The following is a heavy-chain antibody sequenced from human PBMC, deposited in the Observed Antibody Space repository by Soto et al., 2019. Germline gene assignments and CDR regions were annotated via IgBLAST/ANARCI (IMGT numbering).Heavy chain of an antibody. CDR2: IDPSDSYT. Sequence: GESLKISCKGSGYSFTSYWISWVRQMPGKGLEWMGRIDPSDSYTNYSPSFRGHVTISADKSISTAYLQWSSLKASDTAMYYCARHYDDILTGYYYYYGMDVWGQGTTVTVSS. D-gene: IGHD3-9*01. CDR1: GYSFTSYW. J-gene: IGHJ6*02. CDR3: ARHYDDILTGYYYYYGMDV. V-gene: IGHV5-10-1*01.